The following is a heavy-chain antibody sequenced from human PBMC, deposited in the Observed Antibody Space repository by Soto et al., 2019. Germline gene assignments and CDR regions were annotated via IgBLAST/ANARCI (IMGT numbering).Heavy chain of an antibody. Sequence: PGGSLRLSCTASGFTFGDYAMSWFRQAPGKGLEWVGFIRSKAYGGTTEYAASVKGRFTISRDDSKSIAYLQMNSLKTEDTAVYYCTRWYGSPNSPGYYYYYYMDVWGKGTTVTVSS. J-gene: IGHJ6*03. V-gene: IGHV3-49*03. CDR1: GFTFGDYA. D-gene: IGHD1-20*01. CDR3: TRWYGSPNSPGYYYYYYMDV. CDR2: IRSKAYGGTT.